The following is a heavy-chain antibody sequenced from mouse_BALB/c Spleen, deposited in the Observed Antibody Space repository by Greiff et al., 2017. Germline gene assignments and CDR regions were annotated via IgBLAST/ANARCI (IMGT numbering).Heavy chain of an antibody. D-gene: IGHD3-3*01. J-gene: IGHJ2*01. V-gene: IGHV1S81*02. CDR2: INPSNGGT. CDR3: TRSTATPYFDY. CDR1: GYTFTSYY. Sequence: VQLQQSGAELVKPGASVKLSCKASGYTFTSYYMYWVKQRPGQGLEWIGEINPSNGGTNFNEKFKSKATLTVDKSSSTAYMQLSSLTSEDSAVYYCTRSTATPYFDYWGQGTTLTVSS.